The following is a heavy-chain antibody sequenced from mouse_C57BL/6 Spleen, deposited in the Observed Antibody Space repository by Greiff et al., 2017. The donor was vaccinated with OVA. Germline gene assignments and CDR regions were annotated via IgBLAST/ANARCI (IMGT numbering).Heavy chain of an antibody. V-gene: IGHV5-9-1*02. CDR2: ISSGGDYI. J-gene: IGHJ4*01. D-gene: IGHD2-1*01. CDR1: GFTFSSYA. Sequence: EVMLVESGEGLVKPGGSLKLSCAASGFTFSSYAMSWVRQTPEKRLEWVAYISSGGDYIYYADTVKGRFTISRDNARNTLYLQMSSLKSEDTAMYYCTRAYGNYDAMDYWGQGTSVTVSS. CDR3: TRAYGNYDAMDY.